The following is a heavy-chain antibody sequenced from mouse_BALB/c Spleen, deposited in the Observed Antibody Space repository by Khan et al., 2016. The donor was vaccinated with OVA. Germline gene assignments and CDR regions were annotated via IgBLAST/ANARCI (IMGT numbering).Heavy chain of an antibody. CDR1: GYIFTNFV. J-gene: IGHJ2*01. CDR2: INPYNGGA. Sequence: VQLQQSGPELVKPGASLKMSCKASGYIFTNFVLHWVKQKPGQGLEWIGYINPYNGGAKYNEKFKGKATLASDKSSITAYMELSSLTSEDSAVYYCARGNWQSYYFDYWGQGTTLTLSS. CDR3: ARGNWQSYYFDY. D-gene: IGHD4-1*01. V-gene: IGHV1S136*01.